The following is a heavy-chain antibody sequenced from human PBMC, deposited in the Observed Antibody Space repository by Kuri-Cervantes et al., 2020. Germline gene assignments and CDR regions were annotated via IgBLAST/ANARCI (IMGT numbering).Heavy chain of an antibody. CDR2: ITGSGGNT. CDR3: AREVNTFDFWSGYHPPPWFDP. J-gene: IGHJ5*02. D-gene: IGHD3-3*01. Sequence: GGSLRLSCAASGFTFSSYAMSWVRQAQGKGLEWVTVITGSGGNTYYADSVKGRFTISRDNSKNTLYLQMNSLRAEDSAVYYCAREVNTFDFWSGYHPPPWFDPWGQGTLVTVSS. CDR1: GFTFSSYA. V-gene: IGHV3-23*01.